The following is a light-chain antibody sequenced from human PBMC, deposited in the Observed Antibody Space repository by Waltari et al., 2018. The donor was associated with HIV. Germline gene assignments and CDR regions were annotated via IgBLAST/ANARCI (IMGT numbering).Light chain of an antibody. V-gene: IGKV1-8*01. Sequence: AIRLTQSPSSFSASPGDRVTITCRASQNIGNSLAWYQHKQGSAPRLLIYGSSTLQKGVASRFSGSASGTNFTLTISCLQSEDFATFSCHQYHRYPQTFGQGTRVEMK. J-gene: IGKJ1*01. CDR2: GSS. CDR1: QNIGNS. CDR3: HQYHRYPQT.